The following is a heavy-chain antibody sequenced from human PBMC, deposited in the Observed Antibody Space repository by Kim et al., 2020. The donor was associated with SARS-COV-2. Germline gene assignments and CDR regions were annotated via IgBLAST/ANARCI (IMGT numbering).Heavy chain of an antibody. D-gene: IGHD6-19*01. CDR2: DT. V-gene: IGHV3-13*01. Sequence: DTYYPGSVKGRFTISRENAKNALYLQMNSLRAGDTAVYYCARIAVGAFDIWGQGTMVTVS. J-gene: IGHJ3*02. CDR3: ARIAVGAFDI.